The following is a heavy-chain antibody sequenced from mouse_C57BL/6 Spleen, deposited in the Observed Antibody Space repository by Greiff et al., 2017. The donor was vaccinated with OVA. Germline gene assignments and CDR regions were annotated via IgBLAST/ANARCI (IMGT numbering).Heavy chain of an antibody. CDR1: GYTFTSYW. D-gene: IGHD1-1*01. V-gene: IGHV1-59*01. CDR3: ARKDYGSSYQGGFAY. Sequence: QVQLQQPGAELVRPGPSVKLSCKASGYTFTSYWMHWVKQRPGQGLEWIGVIDPSDSYTNYNQKFKGKATLTVDTSSSTAYMQLSSLTSEDSAVYYCARKDYGSSYQGGFAYWGQGTLVTVSA. CDR2: IDPSDSYT. J-gene: IGHJ3*01.